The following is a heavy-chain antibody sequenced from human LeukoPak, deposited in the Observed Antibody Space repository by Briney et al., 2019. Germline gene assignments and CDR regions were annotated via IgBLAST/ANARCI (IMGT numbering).Heavy chain of an antibody. CDR1: GFTFSSYS. CDR3: ARDRRGSYYYGSGERLRPLYYYYMDV. D-gene: IGHD3-10*01. V-gene: IGHV3-21*04. J-gene: IGHJ6*03. Sequence: KAGGSLRLSCAASGFTFSSYSMNWVRQAPGKGLEWVSSISSSSSYIYYADSVKGRFTISRDNAKNSLYLQMNSLRAEDTAVYYCARDRRGSYYYGSGERLRPLYYYYMDVWGKGTTVTISS. CDR2: ISSSSSYI.